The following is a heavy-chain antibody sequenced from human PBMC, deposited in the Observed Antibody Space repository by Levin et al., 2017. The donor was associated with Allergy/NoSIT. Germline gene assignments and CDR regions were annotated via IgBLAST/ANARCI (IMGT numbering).Heavy chain of an antibody. J-gene: IGHJ4*02. V-gene: IGHV4-39*01. D-gene: IGHD2-2*01. CDR1: GASISSSNYY. CDR3: ARHGGLSFSIYFDH. Sequence: PSETLSLTCTVSGASISSSNYYWGWIRQPPGKGLEWIGSIYHTGSTSYNPSLKSRVTISVDTSHNQFSLKLSSVSAADTAVYYCARHGGLSFSIYFDHWGQGTLVTVSS. CDR2: IYHTGST.